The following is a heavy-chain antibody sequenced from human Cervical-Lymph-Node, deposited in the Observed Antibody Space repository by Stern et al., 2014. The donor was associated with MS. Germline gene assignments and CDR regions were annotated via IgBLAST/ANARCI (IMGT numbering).Heavy chain of an antibody. Sequence: QLVESGPEVKKPGTSVTVSCKTSGFTFIATTVQWVRQIPGQRPEWIGWIVTGTGHTNYAENFHGRVTITRYAPAATVYLELTSLRSEDTAIYYCAADKDGGNSYFDYWGRGTLVTVSS. V-gene: IGHV1-58*01. D-gene: IGHD4-23*01. CDR1: GFTFIATT. CDR2: IVTGTGHT. J-gene: IGHJ4*02. CDR3: AADKDGGNSYFDY.